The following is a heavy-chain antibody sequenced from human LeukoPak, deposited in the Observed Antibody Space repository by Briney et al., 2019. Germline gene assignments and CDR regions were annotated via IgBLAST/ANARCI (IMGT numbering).Heavy chain of an antibody. CDR1: GGSINNYY. J-gene: IGHJ4*02. Sequence: PSETLSLTCTVSGGSINNYYWSWIRQPPGKGLEWIGYISYSVNTNYNPSLNSRVTILADTSRNQFSLRLNSVTPADTAVYYCARAEGDYGVLDYWGQGTLVTVSS. V-gene: IGHV4-59*01. D-gene: IGHD4-17*01. CDR2: ISYSVNT. CDR3: ARAEGDYGVLDY.